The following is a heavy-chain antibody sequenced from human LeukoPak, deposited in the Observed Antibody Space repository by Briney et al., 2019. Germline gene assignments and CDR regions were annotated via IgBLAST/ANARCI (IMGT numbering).Heavy chain of an antibody. CDR3: ARDAFDI. Sequence: SETLSLTCTVSGGSISSGYYWGWIRQPPGKGLEWIGSIYHSGSTYYNPSLKSRVTISVDTSKNQFSLKLSSVTAADTAVYYCARDAFDIWGQGTMVTVSS. V-gene: IGHV4-38-2*02. CDR1: GGSISSGYY. J-gene: IGHJ3*02. CDR2: IYHSGST.